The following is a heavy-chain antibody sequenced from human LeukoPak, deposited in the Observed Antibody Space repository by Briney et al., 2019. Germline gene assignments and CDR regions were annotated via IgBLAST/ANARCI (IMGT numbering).Heavy chain of an antibody. CDR1: GGSFSGYY. CDR2: IYYNGIS. V-gene: IGHV4-34*11. J-gene: IGHJ6*02. CDR3: AKILTGKGPTMDV. D-gene: IGHD1-20*01. Sequence: KVSETLSLTCAVYGGSFSGYYWSWIRQPPGKGLEWIAYIYYNGISNYNPSLKSRVIISVDSSKNQFSLKLTSVTAADTAVYYCAKILTGKGPTMDVWGQGTTVTVSS.